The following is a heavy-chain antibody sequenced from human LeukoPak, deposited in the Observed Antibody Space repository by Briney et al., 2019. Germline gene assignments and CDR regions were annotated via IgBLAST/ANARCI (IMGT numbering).Heavy chain of an antibody. J-gene: IGHJ4*02. CDR2: IHYSGSS. CDR3: ARYDRSGYGFDC. D-gene: IGHD5-12*01. V-gene: IGHV4-59*01. CDR1: GGSISDYY. Sequence: SETLSLTCTVSGGSISDYYWSWIRQPPGKGLGWIGYIHYSGSSNYNPSLKSRVTISVDTSKNQFSLKLSSVTAADTAVYYCARYDRSGYGFDCWGQGTLVTVSS.